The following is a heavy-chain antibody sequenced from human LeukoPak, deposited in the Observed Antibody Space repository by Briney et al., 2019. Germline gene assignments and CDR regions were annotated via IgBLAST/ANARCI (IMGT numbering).Heavy chain of an antibody. J-gene: IGHJ4*02. CDR3: AKASGYYPGSPPDY. CDR1: GFTFSSYA. V-gene: IGHV3-23*01. Sequence: GGSLRLSCAASGFTFSSYAMSWVRQAPGKGLEWVSAISGSGGSTYYADSAKGRFTISRDNSKNTLYLQMNSLRAEDTAVYYCAKASGYYPGSPPDYWGQGPLVTVSS. D-gene: IGHD3-3*01. CDR2: ISGSGGST.